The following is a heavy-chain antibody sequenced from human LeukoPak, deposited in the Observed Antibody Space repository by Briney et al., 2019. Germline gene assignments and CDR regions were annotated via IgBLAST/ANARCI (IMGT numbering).Heavy chain of an antibody. CDR1: GGSISTYY. CDR2: IYSSGST. Sequence: SETLSLTCTVSGGSISTYYWSWIRQPPGKGLEWIGCIYSSGSTNYNPSLKSRVTILLDTSKNQFSLNLNSVTAADTAVYYCVRLDEMATLDYWGQGTLVTVSS. J-gene: IGHJ4*02. D-gene: IGHD5-24*01. CDR3: VRLDEMATLDY. V-gene: IGHV4-59*08.